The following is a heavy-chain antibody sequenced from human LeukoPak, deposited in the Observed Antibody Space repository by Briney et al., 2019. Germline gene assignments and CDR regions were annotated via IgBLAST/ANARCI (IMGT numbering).Heavy chain of an antibody. Sequence: WETLSLTCTVSGGSISSYYWSWIRQPAGKGLEWVGRIYTSGSTNYNPSLKSRVTMSVDTSKNQFSLKLSSVTAADTAVYCCAREGAGVYCSGGSCYSTYFDYWGQGTLVTVSS. J-gene: IGHJ4*02. CDR1: GGSISSYY. D-gene: IGHD2-15*01. V-gene: IGHV4-4*07. CDR3: AREGAGVYCSGGSCYSTYFDY. CDR2: IYTSGST.